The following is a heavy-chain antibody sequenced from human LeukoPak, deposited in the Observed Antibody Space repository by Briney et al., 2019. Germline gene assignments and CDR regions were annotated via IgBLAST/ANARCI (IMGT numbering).Heavy chain of an antibody. Sequence: SETLSLTCAVYGGSFSGYYWSWVRQPPGKGLEWIGEINHSGSTNYNPSLKSRVTISVDTSKNQFSLKLSSVTAADTAVYYCARGLGDIVVVPAAIIYWFDPWGQGTLVTVSS. CDR3: ARGLGDIVVVPAAIIYWFDP. J-gene: IGHJ5*02. CDR2: INHSGST. D-gene: IGHD2-2*02. V-gene: IGHV4-34*01. CDR1: GGSFSGYY.